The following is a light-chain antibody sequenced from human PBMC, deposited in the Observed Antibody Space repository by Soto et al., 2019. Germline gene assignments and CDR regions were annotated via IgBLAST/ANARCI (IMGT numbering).Light chain of an antibody. V-gene: IGKV1-17*03. CDR2: GAS. J-gene: IGKJ1*01. CDR1: QGINNY. CDR3: LQHNSYPPT. Sequence: DIQMTQSPSAMSASVGDRVTITCRASQGINNYLDWFQQKPGKVPKRLIYGASSLQSGVPSRFSGSGSGTESTLTISSLQPEDFATYYCLQHNSYPPTFGQGTKVEIK.